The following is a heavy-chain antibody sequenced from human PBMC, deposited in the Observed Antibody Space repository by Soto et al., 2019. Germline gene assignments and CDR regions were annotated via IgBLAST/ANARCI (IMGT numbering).Heavy chain of an antibody. CDR2: ISSASGST. CDR3: AKNPSSSGWYYCEY. Sequence: GGSLRLSCAASGFTFSRYAMSWVRQAPGKGLEWVSSISSASGSTYYADSVKGRFTITRDNSKNTLYLQMKGLRAEDTAVYYCAKNPSSSGWYYCEYWGQGTLVTVSS. V-gene: IGHV3-23*01. D-gene: IGHD6-19*01. J-gene: IGHJ4*02. CDR1: GFTFSRYA.